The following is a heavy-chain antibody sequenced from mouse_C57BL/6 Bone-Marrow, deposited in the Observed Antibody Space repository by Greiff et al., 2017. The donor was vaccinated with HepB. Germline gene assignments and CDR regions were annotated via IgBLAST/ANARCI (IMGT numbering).Heavy chain of an antibody. J-gene: IGHJ1*03. Sequence: LVESGAELVRPGTSVKVSCKASGYAFTNYLIEWVKQRPGQGLEWIGVINPGSGGTNYNEKFKGKATLTADKSSSTAYMQLSSLTSEDSAVYFCARESLLWYFDVWGTGTTVTVSS. CDR3: ARESLLWYFDV. CDR2: INPGSGGT. V-gene: IGHV1-54*01. D-gene: IGHD6-2*01. CDR1: GYAFTNYL.